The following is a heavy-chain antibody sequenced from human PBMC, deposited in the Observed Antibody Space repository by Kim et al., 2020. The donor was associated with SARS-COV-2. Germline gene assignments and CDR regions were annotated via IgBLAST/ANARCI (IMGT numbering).Heavy chain of an antibody. Sequence: GESLKISCKGSGYSFTSYWIGWVRQMPGKGLEWMGIIYPGDSDTRYSPSFQGQVTIPADKSISTAYLQWSSLKASDTAMYYCARRKNIAARLSPFDYWGQGTLVTVSS. CDR2: IYPGDSDT. CDR3: ARRKNIAARLSPFDY. D-gene: IGHD6-6*01. V-gene: IGHV5-51*01. J-gene: IGHJ4*02. CDR1: GYSFTSYW.